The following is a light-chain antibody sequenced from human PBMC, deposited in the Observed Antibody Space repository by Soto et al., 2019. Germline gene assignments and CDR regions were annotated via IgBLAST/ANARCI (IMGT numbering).Light chain of an antibody. Sequence: DIQITQSPSSLSASVGDRVTMTCRASQSISSYLNWYQQKPGKAPKLLIYAASSLESGVPSRFSGSGSGTDFTLTISSLQPEDFATYYCQQSYSTPPTFGQGTKVDNK. CDR3: QQSYSTPPT. V-gene: IGKV1-39*01. CDR1: QSISSY. J-gene: IGKJ1*01. CDR2: AAS.